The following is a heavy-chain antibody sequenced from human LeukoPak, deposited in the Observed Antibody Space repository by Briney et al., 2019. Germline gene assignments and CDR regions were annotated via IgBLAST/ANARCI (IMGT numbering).Heavy chain of an antibody. CDR3: ARSSGYSFGWGAFDI. J-gene: IGHJ3*02. D-gene: IGHD5-18*01. Sequence: PSETLSLTCTVSGDSVTSYYWSWIRQPPGKGLEWIWYIYYSGRTNYNPSLKSRVTISVDTSKNYFSLKLSSVTAADTAVYYCARSSGYSFGWGAFDIWGQGTMVTVSS. CDR2: IYYSGRT. V-gene: IGHV4-59*02. CDR1: GDSVTSYY.